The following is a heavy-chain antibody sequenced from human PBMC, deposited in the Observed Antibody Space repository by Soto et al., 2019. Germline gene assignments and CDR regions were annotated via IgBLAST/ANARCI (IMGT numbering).Heavy chain of an antibody. CDR1: GFTFSNYV. Sequence: EVPLLESGGGLVQPGGSLRISCAASGFTFSNYVMSWVRQAPGKGLEWVSSISNSGGSTYYADSVKGRFTISRDNSKNTLYLQMNSLRAEDTAVYYCVQEDVGGYYYSGLWGRGTLVTVSS. CDR3: VQEDVGGYYYSGL. V-gene: IGHV3-23*01. D-gene: IGHD1-26*01. CDR2: ISNSGGST. J-gene: IGHJ4*02.